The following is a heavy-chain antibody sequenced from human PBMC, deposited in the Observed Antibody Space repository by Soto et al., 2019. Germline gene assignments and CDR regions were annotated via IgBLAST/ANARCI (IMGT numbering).Heavy chain of an antibody. Sequence: QVQLVQSGAEVKKPGASVKVSCKASGYTFTSYGISWVRQAPGQGLEWMGWISAYNGNTNYAQKLQGRDTMTTDTSTSTAYMELRSLRTDDTAVYYCARVPMVRGVIMGWFDPWGQGTLVTVSS. CDR2: ISAYNGNT. CDR3: ARVPMVRGVIMGWFDP. CDR1: GYTFTSYG. D-gene: IGHD3-10*01. J-gene: IGHJ5*02. V-gene: IGHV1-18*04.